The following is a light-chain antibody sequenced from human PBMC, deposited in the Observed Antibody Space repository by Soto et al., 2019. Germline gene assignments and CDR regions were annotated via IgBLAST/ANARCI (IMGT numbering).Light chain of an antibody. Sequence: EIVLTQSPGTLSLSPGERATLSCRASQSFSSNSLAWYQQKPGQAPRLLIYGASTRATGIPDGFTGSGSGMDFCLTVSRMKTEDLAVYYCQEYGNSREFGQGTESDIK. CDR2: GAS. CDR1: QSFSSNS. CDR3: QEYGNSRE. V-gene: IGKV3-20*01. J-gene: IGKJ1*01.